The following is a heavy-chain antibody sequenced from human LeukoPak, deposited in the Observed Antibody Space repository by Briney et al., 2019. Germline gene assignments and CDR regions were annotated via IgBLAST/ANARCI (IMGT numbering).Heavy chain of an antibody. Sequence: TGGSLRLSCAASGFTFSDSAVHWVRQASGKGLEWVGRIRSKAKSYATAYAASVKGRFTTSRDDSETTAYLQMNSLKTEDTAVYYCTHYYDGSGYYGAFDSWGQGTMVTVSS. CDR3: THYYDGSGYYGAFDS. CDR1: GFTFSDSA. CDR2: IRSKAKSYAT. V-gene: IGHV3-73*01. J-gene: IGHJ3*02. D-gene: IGHD3-22*01.